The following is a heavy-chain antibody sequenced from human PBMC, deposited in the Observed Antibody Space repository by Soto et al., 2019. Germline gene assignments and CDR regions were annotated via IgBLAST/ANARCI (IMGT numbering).Heavy chain of an antibody. V-gene: IGHV3-23*01. D-gene: IGHD2-8*02. J-gene: IGHJ4*02. Sequence: GGSLRLSCAASGFTFSDYSMNWVRQAPGKGLEWVSAISGSGGSTYYADSVKGRFTISRDNSKNTLYLQMNSLRAEDTAVYYCANPGGYFDYWGQGTLVTVSS. CDR2: ISGSGGST. CDR3: ANPGGYFDY. CDR1: GFTFSDYS.